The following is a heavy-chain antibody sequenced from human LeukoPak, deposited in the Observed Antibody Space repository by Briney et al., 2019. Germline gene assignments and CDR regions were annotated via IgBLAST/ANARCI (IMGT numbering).Heavy chain of an antibody. D-gene: IGHD1-26*01. Sequence: GGSLRLSCAASGFTFSSYSMNWVRPAPGKGLEWVSSISSSSSYIYYADSVKGRFTISRDNAKNSLYLQMNSLRAEDTAVYYCERDTSEAWEPDYLDYWGQGTLVTVYS. V-gene: IGHV3-21*01. CDR1: GFTFSSYS. CDR3: ERDTSEAWEPDYLDY. CDR2: ISSSSSYI. J-gene: IGHJ4*02.